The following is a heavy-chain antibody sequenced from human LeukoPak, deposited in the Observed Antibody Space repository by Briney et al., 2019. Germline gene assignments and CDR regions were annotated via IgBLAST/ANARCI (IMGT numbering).Heavy chain of an antibody. V-gene: IGHV3-7*01. CDR1: GFTFSSYA. CDR3: AREDDWNYEDY. Sequence: GGSLRLSCAASGFTFSSYAMSWVRQAPGKGLEWVANIKQDGSEKYYVDSVKGRFTISRDNAKNSLYLQMNSLRAEDTAIYFCAREDDWNYEDYWGQGTLVTVSS. J-gene: IGHJ4*02. D-gene: IGHD1-7*01. CDR2: IKQDGSEK.